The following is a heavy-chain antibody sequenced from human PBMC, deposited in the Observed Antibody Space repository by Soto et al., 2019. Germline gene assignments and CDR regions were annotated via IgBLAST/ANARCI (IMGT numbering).Heavy chain of an antibody. Sequence: GESLKISGKGSGYSFTSYWIGWVRQMPGKGLEWMGIIYPGDSDTRYSPSFQGQVTISADKSISTAYLQWSSLKASDTAMYYCARHGAIAAAGTSYYYYGMDVWGQGTTVTVSS. CDR1: GYSFTSYW. CDR2: IYPGDSDT. D-gene: IGHD6-13*01. V-gene: IGHV5-51*01. J-gene: IGHJ6*02. CDR3: ARHGAIAAAGTSYYYYGMDV.